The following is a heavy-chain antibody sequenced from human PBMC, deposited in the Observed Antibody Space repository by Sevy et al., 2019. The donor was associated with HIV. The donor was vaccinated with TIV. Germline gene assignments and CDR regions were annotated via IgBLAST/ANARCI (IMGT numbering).Heavy chain of an antibody. D-gene: IGHD3-10*01. Sequence: GESLKISCKGSGYSFTSYWIGWVRQMPGKGLEWMGIIYPGDSDTRYSQSFQGQVTISADKSISTAYLQWSSLKASDTAMYYCARLLLWFGEFRPYFDYWGQGTLVTVSS. CDR1: GYSFTSYW. J-gene: IGHJ4*02. V-gene: IGHV5-51*01. CDR2: IYPGDSDT. CDR3: ARLLLWFGEFRPYFDY.